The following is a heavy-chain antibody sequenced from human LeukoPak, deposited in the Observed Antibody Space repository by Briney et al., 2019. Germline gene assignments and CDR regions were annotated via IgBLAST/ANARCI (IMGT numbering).Heavy chain of an antibody. CDR1: DGSISNYF. J-gene: IGHJ4*02. Sequence: SETLSLTCTVPDGSISNYFWSWIRQPPGKGLEWIGYIYYTGMTNSNPSPKSRVTISMDTSKNQFSLNLRSVTAADTAIYYCARHGRMVIMSKFSTGIDQWGQGTLVTVSS. V-gene: IGHV4-59*08. CDR2: IYYTGMT. CDR3: ARHGRMVIMSKFSTGIDQ. D-gene: IGHD2-8*01.